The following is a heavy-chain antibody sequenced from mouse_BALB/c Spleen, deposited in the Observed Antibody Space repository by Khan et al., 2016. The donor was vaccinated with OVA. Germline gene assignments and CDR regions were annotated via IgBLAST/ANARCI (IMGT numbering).Heavy chain of an antibody. Sequence: VQLKQSGPGLVAPSQSLSITCTISGFSLTNYGVHWVRQPPGKGLEWLVVIWSDGSATYNSALKSSLSISKDNSKSQVFLKMNSLQTDDTAMYYCARQPYYHYYIMDYWGQGTSVTVSS. V-gene: IGHV2-6-1*01. D-gene: IGHD2-10*01. CDR1: GFSLTNYG. J-gene: IGHJ4*01. CDR2: IWSDGSA. CDR3: ARQPYYHYYIMDY.